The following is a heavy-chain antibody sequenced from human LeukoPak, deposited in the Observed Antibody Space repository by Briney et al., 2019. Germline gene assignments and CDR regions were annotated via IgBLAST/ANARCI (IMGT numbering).Heavy chain of an antibody. CDR2: ISSGSTI. J-gene: IGHJ6*04. Sequence: GGSLRLSCAASGFTFSSYEMNWVRQAPGKGLEWVSIISSGSTIYYADSVKGRFTISRDNAKNSLYLQMNSLRAEDTAVYYCAELGITMIGGVWGKGTTVTISS. CDR3: AELGITMIGGV. D-gene: IGHD3-10*02. V-gene: IGHV3-48*03. CDR1: GFTFSSYE.